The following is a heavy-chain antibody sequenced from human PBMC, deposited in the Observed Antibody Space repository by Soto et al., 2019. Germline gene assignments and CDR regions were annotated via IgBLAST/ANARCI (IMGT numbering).Heavy chain of an antibody. CDR1: GFAFSSYA. V-gene: IGHV3-23*01. CDR2: ISGSGGST. D-gene: IGHD3-16*01. J-gene: IGHJ4*02. Sequence: EVQLLESGGGLVQPGGSLRLSCAASGFAFSSYAMSWVRQPPGKGLEWVSAISGSGGSTYYADSVKGRFTISGDNSKNTLYLHMSSLRAEDTAVYYCAKDYRRERYNFGGLPDYWVQGTLVTVSS. CDR3: AKDYRRERYNFGGLPDY.